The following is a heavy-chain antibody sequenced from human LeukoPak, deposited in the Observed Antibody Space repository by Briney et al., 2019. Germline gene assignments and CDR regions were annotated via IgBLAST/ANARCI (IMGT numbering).Heavy chain of an antibody. CDR2: IYSGGST. Sequence: HPGGSLRLSCAASGFTFSSYGMSWVRQAPGKGLEWVSVIYSGGSTYYADSVKGRFTISRDNSKNTLYLQMNGLRAEDTAVYYCARVDYGDYGFDYWGQGTLVTVSS. D-gene: IGHD4-17*01. J-gene: IGHJ4*02. CDR1: GFTFSSYG. CDR3: ARVDYGDYGFDY. V-gene: IGHV3-66*01.